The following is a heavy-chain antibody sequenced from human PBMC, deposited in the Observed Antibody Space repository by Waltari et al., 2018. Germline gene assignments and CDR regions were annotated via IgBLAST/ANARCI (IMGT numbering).Heavy chain of an antibody. Sequence: QVQLVQSGAEVKKPGASVKVSCKACGYTFTGYYMHWVRQAPGQGLEWMGLINPNSGGTNYAQKFQGWVTMTRDTSISTAYMELSRPRSDDTAVYYCAREAWGVVPAATDAFDIWGQGTMVTVSS. V-gene: IGHV1-2*04. D-gene: IGHD2-2*01. J-gene: IGHJ3*02. CDR3: AREAWGVVPAATDAFDI. CDR1: GYTFTGYY. CDR2: INPNSGGT.